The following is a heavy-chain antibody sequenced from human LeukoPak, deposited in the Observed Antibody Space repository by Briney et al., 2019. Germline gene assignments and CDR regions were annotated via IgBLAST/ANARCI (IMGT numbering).Heavy chain of an antibody. J-gene: IGHJ4*02. Sequence: GASVKVSCKASGYTFTSYGISWVRQAPGQGLEWMGWISAYNGNTNYAQKLQGRVTMTTDTSTSTAYMELRSLRSDDTAVYYCARDLPSTQYYYDSSGPWTDYWGRGTLVTVSS. CDR1: GYTFTSYG. CDR3: ARDLPSTQYYYDSSGPWTDY. D-gene: IGHD3-22*01. V-gene: IGHV1-18*01. CDR2: ISAYNGNT.